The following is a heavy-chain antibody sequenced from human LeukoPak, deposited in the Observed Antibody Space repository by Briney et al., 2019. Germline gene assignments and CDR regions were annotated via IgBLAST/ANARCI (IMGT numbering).Heavy chain of an antibody. CDR2: IWYDGSNK. CDR1: GFTFSSYG. V-gene: IGHV3-33*01. CDR3: ARDMGIPWGYYYGMDV. Sequence: GGSLRLSCAASGFTFSSYGMHWVRQAPGKGLEWVAVIWYDGSNKYYADSVKGRFTISRDNSKNTLYLQMNSLRAEDTAVYYCARDMGIPWGYYYGMDVWGQGTTVTVSS. D-gene: IGHD6-13*01. J-gene: IGHJ6*02.